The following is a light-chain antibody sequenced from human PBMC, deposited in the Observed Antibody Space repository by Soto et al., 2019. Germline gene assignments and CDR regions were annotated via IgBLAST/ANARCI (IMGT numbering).Light chain of an antibody. Sequence: EIVLTQSPGTLSLSPGERATLSCRASQSVSSNHLAWYQQKPGQAPRFLLYDASSRATGIPDRFSGSGSGTDFTLTSSRLEPEDFAVYYCQQYGNSPPTFGPGTKVDMK. J-gene: IGKJ3*01. V-gene: IGKV3-20*01. CDR1: QSVSSNH. CDR3: QQYGNSPPT. CDR2: DAS.